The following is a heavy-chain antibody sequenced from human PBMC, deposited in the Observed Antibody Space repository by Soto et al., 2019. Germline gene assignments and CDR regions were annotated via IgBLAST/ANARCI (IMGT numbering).Heavy chain of an antibody. CDR1: GYTFTSYG. CDR2: ISAYNGIT. V-gene: IGHV1-18*01. Sequence: QVQLVQSGAEVKKPGASVKVSCKASGYTFTSYGISWVRQAPGQGLEWMGWISAYNGITNDAQKLQGRVTMTTDTSTSTADMELRSLRSDDTAVDYCARGEQWLGLDYWGQGTLVTVSS. J-gene: IGHJ4*02. D-gene: IGHD6-19*01. CDR3: ARGEQWLGLDY.